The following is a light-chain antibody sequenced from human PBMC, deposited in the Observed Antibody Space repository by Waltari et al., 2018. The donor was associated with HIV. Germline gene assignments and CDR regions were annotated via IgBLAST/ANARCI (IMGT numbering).Light chain of an antibody. V-gene: IGKV1-39*01. J-gene: IGKJ2*01. CDR3: QQSCTTPYT. CDR2: AAS. Sequence: DIQMTQSPSSLSASVGARVTITCRASQSISSYLNWYQQKPGKAPKLLIYAASNLQSGVPSRFSGSGSGTDFTLTISSLQPEDFATYYCQQSCTTPYTFGQGTKLEIK. CDR1: QSISSY.